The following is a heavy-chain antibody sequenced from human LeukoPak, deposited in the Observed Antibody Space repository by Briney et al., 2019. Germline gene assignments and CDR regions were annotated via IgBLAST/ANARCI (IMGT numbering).Heavy chain of an antibody. CDR3: ARTHYYYDTSGYYYPFDY. CDR1: GYSFTSYW. V-gene: IGHV5-10-1*01. CDR2: IDPSDSYT. Sequence: GESLKISCKGSGYSFTSYWISWVRQMSGKGLEWMGTIDPSDSYTNYSPSFQGHVTISADKSISTAYLQWSSLKAWDTAMYYCARTHYYYDTSGYYYPFDYWGQGTLVTVSS. D-gene: IGHD3-22*01. J-gene: IGHJ4*02.